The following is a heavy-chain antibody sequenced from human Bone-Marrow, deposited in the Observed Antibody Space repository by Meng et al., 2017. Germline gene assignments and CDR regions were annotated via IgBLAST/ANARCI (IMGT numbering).Heavy chain of an antibody. CDR2: ISSSSSYI. V-gene: IGHV3-21*01. J-gene: IGHJ6*02. CDR3: ARDRGMDV. CDR1: GFTFSSYS. Sequence: GESLKISCAASGFTFSSYSMNWVRQAPGKELEWVSSISSSSSYIYYADSVKGRFTISRDNAKNSLYLQMNSLRAEDTAVYYCARDRGMDVWGQGTTVTVSS.